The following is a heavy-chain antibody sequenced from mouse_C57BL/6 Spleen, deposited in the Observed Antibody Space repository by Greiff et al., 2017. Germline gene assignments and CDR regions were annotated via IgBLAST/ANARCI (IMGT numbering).Heavy chain of an antibody. V-gene: IGHV1-64*01. J-gene: IGHJ1*03. Sequence: VQLQQPGAELVKPGASVKLSCKASGYTFTSYWMHWVKQRPGQGLEWIGMIHPNSGSTNYNEKFKSKATLTVDKSSSTAYMQLSSLTSEDSAVYYCASPTVVARGYFDVWGTGTTVTVSS. CDR1: GYTFTSYW. CDR3: ASPTVVARGYFDV. CDR2: IHPNSGST. D-gene: IGHD1-1*01.